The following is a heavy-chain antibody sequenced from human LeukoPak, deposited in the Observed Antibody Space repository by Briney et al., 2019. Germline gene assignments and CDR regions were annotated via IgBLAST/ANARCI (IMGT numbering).Heavy chain of an antibody. CDR3: ARDPDNDFWSGYIVGRSYYYGMDV. CDR1: GYTFTSYY. Sequence: VASVKVSCKASGYTFTSYYMHWVRQAPGQGLEWMGIINPSGGSTSYAQKFQGRVTMTRDTSTSTVYMELSSLRSEDTAVYYCARDPDNDFWSGYIVGRSYYYGMDVWGQGTTVTVSS. V-gene: IGHV1-46*01. D-gene: IGHD3-3*01. CDR2: INPSGGST. J-gene: IGHJ6*02.